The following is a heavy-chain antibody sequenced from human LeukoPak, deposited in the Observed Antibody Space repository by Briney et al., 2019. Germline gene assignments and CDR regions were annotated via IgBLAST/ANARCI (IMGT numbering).Heavy chain of an antibody. D-gene: IGHD4-17*01. J-gene: IGHJ4*02. Sequence: QPGGSLRLSCVASGFTFSSYWMSWVRQAPGKGLEWISSISGKTSSIFYADSVKGRLTISRDNAKNSLFLHMNSLRVEDTAVYYCARGSGLRYGDSPFDYWGPGTLVAVSS. V-gene: IGHV3-48*04. CDR3: ARGSGLRYGDSPFDY. CDR1: GFTFSSYW. CDR2: ISGKTSSI.